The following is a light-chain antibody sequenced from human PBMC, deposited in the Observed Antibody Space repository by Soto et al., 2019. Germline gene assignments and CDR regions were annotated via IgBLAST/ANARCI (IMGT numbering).Light chain of an antibody. CDR2: AAS. J-gene: IGKJ1*01. V-gene: IGKV1-39*01. CDR1: QSINSY. CDR3: QQSYSTPCT. Sequence: DIQMTQSPSSLSASVGDRVTITCRASQSINSYLNWYQQKPGKAPKLLIYAASSLQSAVPSRFSGGGSGTDVTLTISILQPEDFATYYCQQSYSTPCTFGQGTKVEIK.